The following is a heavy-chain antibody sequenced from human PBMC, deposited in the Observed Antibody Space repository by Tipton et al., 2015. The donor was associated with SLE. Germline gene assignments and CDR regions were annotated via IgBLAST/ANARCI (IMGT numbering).Heavy chain of an antibody. CDR3: ARHWRAATEPGFDP. CDR2: IYYSGST. CDR1: GGSISSYY. Sequence: TLSLICTVSGGSISSYYWSWIRQPPGKGLEWIGYIYYSGSTNYNPSLKSRVTISVDTSKNQFSLKLSSVTAADTAVYYCARHWRAATEPGFDPWGQGTLVTVSS. J-gene: IGHJ5*02. V-gene: IGHV4-59*08. D-gene: IGHD2-15*01.